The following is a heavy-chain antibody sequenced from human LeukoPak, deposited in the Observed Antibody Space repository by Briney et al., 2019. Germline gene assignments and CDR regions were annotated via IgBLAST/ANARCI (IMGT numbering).Heavy chain of an antibody. CDR1: GGSFSDFY. Sequence: SETLSLTCAVYGGSFSDFYWSWIRQPPGKGLEWIGEINHFGRTNYNPSLKSRVTISLDTSKKQFSLKLNSVTAADTAVYYCGRNDYGANSYWGQGTLVSVSS. CDR2: INHFGRT. CDR3: GRNDYGANSY. J-gene: IGHJ4*02. D-gene: IGHD4-23*01. V-gene: IGHV4-34*01.